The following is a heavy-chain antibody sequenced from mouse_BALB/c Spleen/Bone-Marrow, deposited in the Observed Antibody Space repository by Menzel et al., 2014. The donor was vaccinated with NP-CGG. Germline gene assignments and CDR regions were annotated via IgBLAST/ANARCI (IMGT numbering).Heavy chain of an antibody. CDR1: GFTFSSYA. Sequence: EVQLQQSGGGLVKPGGSLKLSCAASGFTFSSYAMSWVRQSPEKRLEWVAEISSGGNYTYYPDTVTGRFTISRDNAKNILYLEMSSLRSDDTAMYYCVRAYGSSHAMDYWGQGTSVTVSS. CDR2: ISSGGNYT. CDR3: VRAYGSSHAMDY. D-gene: IGHD1-1*01. V-gene: IGHV5-9-4*01. J-gene: IGHJ4*01.